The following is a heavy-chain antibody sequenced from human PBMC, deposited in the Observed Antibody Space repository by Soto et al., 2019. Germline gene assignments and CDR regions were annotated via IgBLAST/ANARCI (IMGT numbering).Heavy chain of an antibody. Sequence: GASVKVSCKASGGTFSSYAISWLRQAPGQGLEWMGGIIPIFGTANYAQKFQGRVTITADESTSTAYMELSSLRSEDTAVYYCARALEGSSSIAFDIWGQGTMVTVSS. D-gene: IGHD6-6*01. CDR2: IIPIFGTA. V-gene: IGHV1-69*13. CDR1: GGTFSSYA. J-gene: IGHJ3*02. CDR3: ARALEGSSSIAFDI.